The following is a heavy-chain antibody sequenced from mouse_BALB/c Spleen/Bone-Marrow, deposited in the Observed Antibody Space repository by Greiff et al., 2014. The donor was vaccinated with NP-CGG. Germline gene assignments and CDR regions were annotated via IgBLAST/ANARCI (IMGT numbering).Heavy chain of an antibody. CDR2: IDPANGNT. Sequence: EVQLQESGAELVKPGASVKLSCTASGFNIKDSYMHWVKQRPEQGLEWIGMIDPANGNTKYDPKFKGKATITANSSSNTAYLQLSSLTSEDTAVYYCASSMITNAMDYWGQGTSVTVSS. J-gene: IGHJ4*01. V-gene: IGHV14-3*02. CDR1: GFNIKDSY. CDR3: ASSMITNAMDY. D-gene: IGHD2-4*01.